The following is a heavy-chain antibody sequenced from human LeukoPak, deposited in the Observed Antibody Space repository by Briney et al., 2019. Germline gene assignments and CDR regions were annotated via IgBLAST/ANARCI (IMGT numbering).Heavy chain of an antibody. J-gene: IGHJ4*02. CDR3: AKDRSWYFDY. D-gene: IGHD6-13*01. CDR1: GFTVSRNY. V-gene: IGHV3-53*05. Sequence: PGGSLRLSCAASGFTVSRNYMSWVRQAPGKGLEWVSVICSGGRTYYADSAKGRFTISRDNSKNTLYLQMNSLRAEDTAVYYCAKDRSWYFDYWGQGTLVTVSS. CDR2: ICSGGRT.